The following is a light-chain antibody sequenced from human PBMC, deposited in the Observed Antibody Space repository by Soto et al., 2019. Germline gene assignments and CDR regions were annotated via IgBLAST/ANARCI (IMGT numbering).Light chain of an antibody. CDR1: QSVSSN. CDR3: QQYNKWLWT. CDR2: GAS. Sequence: ELVMTQSPATLSVSPGERATLSCRASQSVSSNLAWYQQKPGQTPRLLIYGASTRAIGIPARFSGSGSGTEFTLTISSLQSEDFAVYYCQQYNKWLWTFGQGTNVEI. J-gene: IGKJ1*01. V-gene: IGKV3-15*01.